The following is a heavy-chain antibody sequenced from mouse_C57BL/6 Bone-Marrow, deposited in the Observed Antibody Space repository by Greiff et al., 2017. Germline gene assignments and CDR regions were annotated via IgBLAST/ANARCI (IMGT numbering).Heavy chain of an antibody. J-gene: IGHJ3*01. V-gene: IGHV1-59*01. CDR2: IDPSDSYT. CDR3: ARDGYYWFAY. D-gene: IGHD2-3*01. Sequence: QVQLQQPGAELVRPGPSVKLSCKASGYTFTSYWMHWVKQRPGQGLEWIGVIDPSDSYTNYNQKFKGKATLTVDTSSSTAYMQLSSLTSEDSAVYYCARDGYYWFAYWGQGTLVTVSA. CDR1: GYTFTSYW.